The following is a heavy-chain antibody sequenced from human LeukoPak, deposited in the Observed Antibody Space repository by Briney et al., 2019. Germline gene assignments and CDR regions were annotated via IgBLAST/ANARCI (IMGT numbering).Heavy chain of an antibody. Sequence: SETLSLTCAVYGGSFSGYYWSWIRQPPGKGLEWIGEINHSGSTNYNPSLKSRVTISVDTSKNQFFVKLSSVTAADTAVYYCARLGVGATGDYWGQGTLVTVSS. J-gene: IGHJ4*02. CDR1: GGSFSGYY. V-gene: IGHV4-34*01. CDR3: ARLGVGATGDY. CDR2: INHSGST. D-gene: IGHD1-26*01.